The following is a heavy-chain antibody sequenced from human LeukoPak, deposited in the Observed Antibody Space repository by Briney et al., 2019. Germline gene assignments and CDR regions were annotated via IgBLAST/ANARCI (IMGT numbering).Heavy chain of an antibody. CDR2: ISGSGGST. CDR3: AKSDYYDSSGYYYGSDY. D-gene: IGHD3-22*01. V-gene: IGHV3-23*01. CDR1: GFTFSSYA. J-gene: IGHJ4*02. Sequence: SGGSLRFPCAASGFTFSSYAMSWVRQAPGKGLEWVSGISGSGGSTYYADSVKGRFTISRDNSKNTLYVQMNSLRAEDTAVYYCAKSDYYDSSGYYYGSDYWGQGTLVTVSS.